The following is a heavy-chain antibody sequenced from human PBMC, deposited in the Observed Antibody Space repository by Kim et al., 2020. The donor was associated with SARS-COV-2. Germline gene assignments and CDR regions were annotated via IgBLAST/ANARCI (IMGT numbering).Heavy chain of an antibody. J-gene: IGHJ6*02. Sequence: YYEEAVRGRLTISRDKSKNSRYLQMNRLRAEDTAVYYCAQVIYYYYGMDVWGQGTTVTVSS. CDR3: AQVIYYYYGMDV. V-gene: IGHV3-23*01. D-gene: IGHD3-16*02.